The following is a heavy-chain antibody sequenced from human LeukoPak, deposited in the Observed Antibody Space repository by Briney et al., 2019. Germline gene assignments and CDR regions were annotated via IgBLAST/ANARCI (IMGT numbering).Heavy chain of an antibody. J-gene: IGHJ4*02. CDR2: ISWDGGAT. CDR1: GFTLDEYA. CDR3: TKDCSWYFHD. V-gene: IGHV3-43*01. D-gene: IGHD2-15*01. Sequence: GGSLRLSCTVSGFTLDEYAMHWVRQAPGKGLEWVSAISWDGGATHYTDSVKGRFTISRDNIKNSLYLQMNCLRTEDTALYYCTKDCSWYFHDWGQGTLVTVSS.